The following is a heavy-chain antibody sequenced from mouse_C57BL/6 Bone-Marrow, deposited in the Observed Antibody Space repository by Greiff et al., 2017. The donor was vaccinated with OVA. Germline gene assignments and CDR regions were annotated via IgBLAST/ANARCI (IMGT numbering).Heavy chain of an antibody. J-gene: IGHJ2*01. CDR2: IDPSDSYT. D-gene: IGHD1-1*01. Sequence: QVQLQQPGAELVMPGASVKLSCKASGYTFTSYWMHWVKQRPGQGLEWIGEIDPSDSYTNYNQKFKGKSTLTVDKSSSTAYMQLSSLTSDDSAVYYCARWDYYGSGSYFDYWGQGTTLTVSS. CDR1: GYTFTSYW. CDR3: ARWDYYGSGSYFDY. V-gene: IGHV1-69*01.